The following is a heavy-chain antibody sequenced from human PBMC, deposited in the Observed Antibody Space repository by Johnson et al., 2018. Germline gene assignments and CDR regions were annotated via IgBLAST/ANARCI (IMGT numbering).Heavy chain of an antibody. J-gene: IGHJ6*03. CDR1: GFSFSSYA. Sequence: VQSGGSLRLSCAASGFSFSSYAMAWVRQAPGKGLEWVSAMSGGGASTYYADSVKGRFTMSRDNSKNTLFLQMNSLRAEDTAMYYWAKDPYYYDGSAYSQSHYYNYMDGWGKGTTVTGSS. V-gene: IGHV3-23*01. CDR3: AKDPYYYDGSAYSQSHYYNYMDG. CDR2: MSGGGAST. D-gene: IGHD3-22*01.